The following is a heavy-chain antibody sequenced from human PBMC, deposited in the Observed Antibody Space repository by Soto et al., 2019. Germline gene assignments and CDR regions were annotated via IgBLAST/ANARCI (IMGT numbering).Heavy chain of an antibody. CDR3: ARGGGMATNYWYFDL. J-gene: IGHJ2*01. CDR2: IGASGAGT. Sequence: EVQLLESGGGLVQPGGSLRLSCAASGFTFSSYAMSWVRQAPGKGLEWVSGIGASGAGTYYPGSVKGRFTISRENAKNSLYLQMNSLRAGDTAVYYCARGGGMATNYWYFDLWGRGTLVTVSS. V-gene: IGHV3-23*01. CDR1: GFTFSSYA. D-gene: IGHD5-12*01.